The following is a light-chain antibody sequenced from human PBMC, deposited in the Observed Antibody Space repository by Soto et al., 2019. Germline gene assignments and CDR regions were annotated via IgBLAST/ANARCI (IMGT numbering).Light chain of an antibody. Sequence: EIVLTQSPGTLSSSPGERATLSCRASQSVSSSYLAWYQQKPGQAHRLLNYGATSRATGIPEMISGSGSGKDSIITISLLETEDVTVYYCQQYGRLLTFGGGTKVEIK. CDR3: QQYGRLLT. V-gene: IGKV3-20*01. CDR1: QSVSSSY. J-gene: IGKJ4*01. CDR2: GAT.